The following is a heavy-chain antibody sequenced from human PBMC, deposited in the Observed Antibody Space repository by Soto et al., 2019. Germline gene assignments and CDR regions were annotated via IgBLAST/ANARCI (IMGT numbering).Heavy chain of an antibody. CDR3: ARAPLHYDFWSGLESDY. CDR2: ISTYNGNT. V-gene: IGHV1-18*01. CDR1: GYTFTSYG. Sequence: QVQLVQSGAEVKKPGASVKVSCKASGYTFTSYGINWVRQAPGQGLEWMGWISTYNGNTNYAQKLQGRVTMTTDTATSTASMELRRLRSDATAVYYCARAPLHYDFWSGLESDYWGQGTLVTVSS. D-gene: IGHD3-3*01. J-gene: IGHJ4*02.